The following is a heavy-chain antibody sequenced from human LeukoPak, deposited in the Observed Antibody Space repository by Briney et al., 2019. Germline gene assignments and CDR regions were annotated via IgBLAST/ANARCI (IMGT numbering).Heavy chain of an antibody. Sequence: ASVEVSCKASGYTFTDYYMHWVRQAPGQGLEWMGWINPNSGGTNFAQKIQGRVTMSRDSSISTAYMELSRLRYDDTAVYFCATDRARSSSWYELDYWGQGTLVIVSS. J-gene: IGHJ4*02. CDR3: ATDRARSSSWYELDY. CDR1: GYTFTDYY. CDR2: INPNSGGT. V-gene: IGHV1-2*02. D-gene: IGHD6-13*01.